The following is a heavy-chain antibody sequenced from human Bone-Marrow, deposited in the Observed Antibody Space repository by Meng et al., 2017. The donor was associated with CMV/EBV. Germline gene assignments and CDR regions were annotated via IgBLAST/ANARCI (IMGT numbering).Heavy chain of an antibody. CDR3: AKDGCRGGSGYSSFDN. V-gene: IGHV3-30*02. J-gene: IGHJ4*02. CDR2: IRYDGSNK. Sequence: GESLKISCAASGFTFSSYGMHWVRQAPGKGLEWVTFIRYDGSNKYYADSVKGRFTISRDNSKNTLYLPMISLRAEDTAGYYCAKDGCRGGSGYSSFDNWGQGTLVTVSS. CDR1: GFTFSSYG. D-gene: IGHD2-15*01.